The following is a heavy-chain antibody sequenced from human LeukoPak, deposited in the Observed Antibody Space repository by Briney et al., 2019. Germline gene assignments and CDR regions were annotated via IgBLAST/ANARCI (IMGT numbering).Heavy chain of an antibody. J-gene: IGHJ5*02. CDR1: GYSFTSYW. CDR3: ARHLGFRGSRYYCDP. CDR2: IYPGDSDT. D-gene: IGHD3-16*01. V-gene: IGHV5-51*01. Sequence: GEALKIYCQGSGYSFTSYWIGWVRPMPGKGLEWMGIIYPGDSDTRYSLSFQGQVTLSADNSIGTAYLHRRSLKASDTAIYYCARHLGFRGSRYYCDPWGQGTLDSVSS.